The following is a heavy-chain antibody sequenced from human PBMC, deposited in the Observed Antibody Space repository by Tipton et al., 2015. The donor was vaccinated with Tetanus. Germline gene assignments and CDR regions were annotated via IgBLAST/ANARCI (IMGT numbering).Heavy chain of an antibody. CDR1: GGSISSYY. CDR2: IYYSGST. Sequence: TLSLTCTVSGGSISSYYWSWIRQPPGKGLEWIGYIYYSGSTNYNPSLKSRVTISVDTSKNQFSLKLSSVTAADTAVYYCARHAGAGATIWGTDYWGQGTLVTVSS. J-gene: IGHJ4*02. CDR3: ARHAGAGATIWGTDY. V-gene: IGHV4-59*08. D-gene: IGHD3-9*01.